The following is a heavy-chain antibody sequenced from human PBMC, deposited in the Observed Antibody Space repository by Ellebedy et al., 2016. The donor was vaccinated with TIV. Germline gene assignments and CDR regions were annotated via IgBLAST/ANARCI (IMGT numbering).Heavy chain of an antibody. Sequence: GGSLRLSCAASGFTFSSYAMHWVRQAPGKGLEWVAVISYDGSNKYYADSVKGRFTISRDNSKNTLYLQMNSLRAEDTAVYYCALWFGELSGMDVWGQGTTVTVSS. CDR2: ISYDGSNK. D-gene: IGHD3-10*01. CDR3: ALWFGELSGMDV. J-gene: IGHJ6*02. CDR1: GFTFSSYA. V-gene: IGHV3-30*01.